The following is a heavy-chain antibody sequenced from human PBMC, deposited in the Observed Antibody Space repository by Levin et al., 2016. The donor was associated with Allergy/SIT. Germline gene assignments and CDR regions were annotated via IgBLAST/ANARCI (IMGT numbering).Heavy chain of an antibody. CDR3: ATDTTLYYYGSGRGRTYYMDV. CDR1: GNTFTGGY. J-gene: IGHJ6*03. D-gene: IGHD3-10*01. Sequence: ASVKVSCKASGNTFTGGYIHWVRQAPGKGLEWMGGFDPEDGETIYAQKFQGRVTMTEDTSTDTAYMELSSLRSEDTAVYYCATDTTLYYYGSGRGRTYYMDVWGKGTTVTVSS. CDR2: FDPEDGET. V-gene: IGHV1-24*01.